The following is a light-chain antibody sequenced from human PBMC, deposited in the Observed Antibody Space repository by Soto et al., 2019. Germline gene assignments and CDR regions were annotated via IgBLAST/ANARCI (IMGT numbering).Light chain of an antibody. J-gene: IGKJ1*01. CDR3: QQYNNWPPWT. CDR2: GAS. V-gene: IGKV3-15*01. Sequence: EIVMTQSPATLSVSPGERATLSCRASQSISSTYLAWYQQKRGQAPRLLIYGASTRATGIPARFSGSGSGTEFTLTISSLQSEDFAVYYCQQYNNWPPWTFGQGTTGGIK. CDR1: QSISSTY.